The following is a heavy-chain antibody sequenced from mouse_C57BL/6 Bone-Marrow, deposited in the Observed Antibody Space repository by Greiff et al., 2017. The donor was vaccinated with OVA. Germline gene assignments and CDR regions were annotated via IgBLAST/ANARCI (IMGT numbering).Heavy chain of an antibody. CDR3: ASLYNGYYFCAMVY. CDR2: INPDSSTI. CDR1: GIDFSRYW. V-gene: IGHV4-1*01. Sequence: DVKLVESGGGLVQPGGSLKLSCAASGIDFSRYWMSWVRRTPGQGLEWIGEINPDSSTINYAPSLKDKFIISRDNAKNTLYLQMSKVISEDTALYCCASLYNGYYFCAMVYWGQETSVTVSS. J-gene: IGHJ4*01. D-gene: IGHD2-3*01.